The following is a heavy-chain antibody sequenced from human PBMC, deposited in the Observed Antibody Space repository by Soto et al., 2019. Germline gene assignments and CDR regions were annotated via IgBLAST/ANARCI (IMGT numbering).Heavy chain of an antibody. Sequence: VQLVESGGGLVQPGGSLRLSCAASGFTFSDYYMSWIRQAPGKGLEWVSYISSSSSYTNYADSVKGRFTISRDNAKNSLYLQMNSLRAEDTAVYYCARAHYYYDSSGYYHYYFDYWGQGTLVTVSS. J-gene: IGHJ4*02. CDR3: ARAHYYYDSSGYYHYYFDY. V-gene: IGHV3-11*06. D-gene: IGHD3-22*01. CDR2: ISSSSSYT. CDR1: GFTFSDYY.